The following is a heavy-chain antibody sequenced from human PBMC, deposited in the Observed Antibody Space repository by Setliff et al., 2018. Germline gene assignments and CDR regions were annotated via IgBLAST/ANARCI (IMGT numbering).Heavy chain of an antibody. V-gene: IGHV1-24*01. Sequence: GASVKVSCKVSGYTLTELSMRWVRQAPGKGLEWMGGFDPEDGETIYAQKFQGRVTMTEDTSTDTAYMELSSLRSEDTAVYYCATGVFFLGYCSSTSCQLDYWGQGTLVTVSS. CDR1: GYTLTELS. D-gene: IGHD2-2*01. CDR2: FDPEDGET. CDR3: ATGVFFLGYCSSTSCQLDY. J-gene: IGHJ4*02.